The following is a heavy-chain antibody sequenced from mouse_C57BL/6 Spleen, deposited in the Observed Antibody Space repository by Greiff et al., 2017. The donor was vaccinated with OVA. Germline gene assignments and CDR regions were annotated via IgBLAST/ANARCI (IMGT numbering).Heavy chain of an antibody. J-gene: IGHJ4*01. CDR3: ARGGYYYAYAMDY. V-gene: IGHV5-16*01. CDR1: GFTFSDYY. CDR2: INYDGSST. Sequence: EVQVVDSEGGLVQPGSSMKLSCTASGFTFSDYYMAWVRQVPEKGLEWVANINYDGSSTYYLDSLKSRFIISRDNAKNILYLQMSSLKSEDTATYYCARGGYYYAYAMDYWGQGTSVTVSS. D-gene: IGHD1-1*01.